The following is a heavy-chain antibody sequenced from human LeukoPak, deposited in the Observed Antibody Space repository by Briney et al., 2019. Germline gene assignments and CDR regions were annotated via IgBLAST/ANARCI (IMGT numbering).Heavy chain of an antibody. V-gene: IGHV3-7*01. D-gene: IGHD3-9*01. J-gene: IGHJ6*02. Sequence: GGSLRLSCAASGFTFSSYSMNWVRQAPGKGLEWVANIKQDGSEKYYVDSVKGRFTISRDNAKNSLYLQMNSLRAEDTAVYYCARDSPGLDLYYGMDVWGQGTTVTVSS. CDR3: ARDSPGLDLYYGMDV. CDR2: IKQDGSEK. CDR1: GFTFSSYS.